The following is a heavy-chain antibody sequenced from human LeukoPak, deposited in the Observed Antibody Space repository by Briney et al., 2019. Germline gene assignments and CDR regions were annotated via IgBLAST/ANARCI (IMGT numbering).Heavy chain of an antibody. CDR3: AREDPQTTVPEGMDV. CDR2: IYYSGTT. D-gene: IGHD4-17*01. CDR1: GGSISYYY. Sequence: PSETLSLTCTVSGGSISYYYWSWIRQSPGKGLEWIGYIYYSGTTNYNPSLKSRVTISVDTSKNQFSLQLRSVTAADTAVYYCAREDPQTTVPEGMDVWGQGTTITVSS. V-gene: IGHV4-59*01. J-gene: IGHJ6*02.